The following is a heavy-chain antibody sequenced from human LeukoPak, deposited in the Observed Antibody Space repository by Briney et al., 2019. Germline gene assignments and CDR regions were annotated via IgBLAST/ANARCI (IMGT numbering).Heavy chain of an antibody. J-gene: IGHJ6*03. CDR1: GFTVSSNY. V-gene: IGHV3-66*02. CDR2: FYSGGYT. Sequence: GGSLRLSCAASGFTVSSNYMSWIRQAPGKGLEWVSIFYSGGYTYYADSVKGRFTISRDNSKNTLYLQTNSLRAEDTAVYYCARGEYYYYYYMDVWGRGTTVTVSS. CDR3: ARGEYYYYYYMDV. D-gene: IGHD3-10*01.